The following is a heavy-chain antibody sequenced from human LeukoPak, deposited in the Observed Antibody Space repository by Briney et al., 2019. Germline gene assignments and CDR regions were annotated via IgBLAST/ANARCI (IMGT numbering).Heavy chain of an antibody. Sequence: SQTLSLTCAISGDSVSSNNAAWNWFRQSPSRGLEWLGRTYYRSKWYNDCAVSVKSRITINPDTSKNQFSLQLNSVTPEDTAVYYCARQYPGYSSGWHVDWFDPWGQGTLITVSS. CDR2: TYYRSKWYN. V-gene: IGHV6-1*01. CDR1: GDSVSSNNAA. D-gene: IGHD6-19*01. J-gene: IGHJ5*02. CDR3: ARQYPGYSSGWHVDWFDP.